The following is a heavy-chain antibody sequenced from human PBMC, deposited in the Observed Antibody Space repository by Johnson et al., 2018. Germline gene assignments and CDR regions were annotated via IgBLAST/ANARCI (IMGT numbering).Heavy chain of an antibody. D-gene: IGHD1-1*01. J-gene: IGHJ6*02. V-gene: IGHV3-33*06. Sequence: QVQLVQSGGGVVQPGRSLRLSCAESGFTFSSYGMHWVRQAPGKGLEWVAVIWYDGSNKYYEDSVKGRLTISRDNSKNTLYQQMNSLRAEDTAVYYCAKADSYWNIYHYYGMGVWGQVTTVTVSS. CDR2: IWYDGSNK. CDR3: AKADSYWNIYHYYGMGV. CDR1: GFTFSSYG.